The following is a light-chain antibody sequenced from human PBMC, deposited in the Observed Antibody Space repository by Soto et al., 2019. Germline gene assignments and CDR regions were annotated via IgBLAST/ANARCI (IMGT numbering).Light chain of an antibody. CDR1: QSISSY. CDR3: QKYNSYSGK. J-gene: IGKJ1*01. CDR2: AAS. V-gene: IGKV1-39*01. Sequence: DIQITHSPSTLPASVVDRVTITFLASQSISSYLNWYQQKPGKAPKLLIYAASSLQSGVPSRFSGSGSGTDFTLTISSLQPEDFATYYCQKYNSYSGKFGQGTKVDIK.